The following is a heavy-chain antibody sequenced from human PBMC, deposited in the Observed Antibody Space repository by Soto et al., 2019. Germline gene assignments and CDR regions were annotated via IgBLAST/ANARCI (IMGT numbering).Heavy chain of an antibody. CDR2: INPSGGST. J-gene: IGHJ2*01. D-gene: IGHD6-13*01. V-gene: IGHV1-46*01. CDR1: GYTFTSYY. CDR3: ARDRFQYSISRVYWYFDL. Sequence: QVQLVQSGAEVKKPGASVKVSCKASGYTFTSYYMHWVRQAPGQGLEWMGIINPSGGSTSYAQKFQGRVTMTRDTSTSTVYMELSSLRSEDTAVYYCARDRFQYSISRVYWYFDLWGRGTLVTVSS.